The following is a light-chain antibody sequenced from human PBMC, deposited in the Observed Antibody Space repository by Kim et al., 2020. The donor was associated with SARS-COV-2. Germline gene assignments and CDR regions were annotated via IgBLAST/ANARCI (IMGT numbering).Light chain of an antibody. V-gene: IGLV1-44*01. Sequence: QSVLTQPPSASGTPGQRVTISCSGSSSNIGSNTVNWSQQLPGTAPKLLIYSNNQRPSGVPDRFSGSKSGTSASLAISGLQSEDEADYYCAAWDDSLRVFGTGTKVTVL. CDR2: SNN. CDR1: SSNIGSNT. J-gene: IGLJ1*01. CDR3: AAWDDSLRV.